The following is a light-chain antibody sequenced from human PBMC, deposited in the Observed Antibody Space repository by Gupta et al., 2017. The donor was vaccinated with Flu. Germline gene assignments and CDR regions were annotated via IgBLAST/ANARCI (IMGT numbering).Light chain of an antibody. J-gene: IGKJ3*01. CDR2: GAS. CDR3: QQFGTIPFT. V-gene: IGKV3-20*01. Sequence: ERATLSCWSSQGVSRIFLAWYQQKPGQAPRLLMSGASYRATGTPDRFSGSGSGTDFTLVINSLEPGDFAVYFCQQFGTIPFTFGPGTRLDIK. CDR1: QGVSRIF.